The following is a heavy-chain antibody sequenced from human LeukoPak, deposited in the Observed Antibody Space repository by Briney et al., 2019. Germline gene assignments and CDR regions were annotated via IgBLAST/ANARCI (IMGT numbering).Heavy chain of an antibody. CDR3: ARSDDSNYEIDY. J-gene: IGHJ4*02. CDR1: GYTFTGYY. D-gene: IGHD4-11*01. V-gene: IGHV1-2*02. Sequence: ASVKVSCKASGYTFTGYYMHWVRQAPGQGLEWMGWINPNSGGTNYAQKFQGRVTMTRDTSISTAYMELSRLRSDDTAVYYCARSDDSNYEIDYWGQGTLVTVSS. CDR2: INPNSGGT.